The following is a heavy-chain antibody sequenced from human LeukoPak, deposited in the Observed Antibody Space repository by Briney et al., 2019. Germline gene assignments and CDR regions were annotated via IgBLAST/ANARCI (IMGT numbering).Heavy chain of an antibody. V-gene: IGHV3-23*01. CDR3: AKDLLRREYQLGYFDY. J-gene: IGHJ4*02. CDR2: ISGSGGST. D-gene: IGHD2-2*01. Sequence: GGSLRLSCAASGFTFSSYAMSWVRQAPGKGLEWVSAISGSGGSTYYADSVKGRFTISRDDSKNTLYLQMNSLRAEDTAVYYCAKDLLRREYQLGYFDYWGQGTLVTVSS. CDR1: GFTFSSYA.